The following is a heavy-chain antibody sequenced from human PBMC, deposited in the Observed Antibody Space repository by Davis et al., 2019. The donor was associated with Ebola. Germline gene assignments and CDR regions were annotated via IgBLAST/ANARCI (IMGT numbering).Heavy chain of an antibody. CDR1: GFSLGPHG. Sequence: PGGSLRLSCATSGFSLGPHGMHWVRQAPGKGLEWVSGMSGSGGSTFYADSVKGRFTISRDDSKNTLYLQMNSLRAEDTAVYYCAKWDGYGDYWGQGTLVTVSS. J-gene: IGHJ4*02. V-gene: IGHV3-23*01. CDR2: MSGSGGST. D-gene: IGHD5-24*01. CDR3: AKWDGYGDY.